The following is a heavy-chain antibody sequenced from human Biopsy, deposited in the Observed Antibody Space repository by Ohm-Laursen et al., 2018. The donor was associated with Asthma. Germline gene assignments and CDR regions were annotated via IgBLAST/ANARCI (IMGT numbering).Heavy chain of an antibody. D-gene: IGHD1-14*01. Sequence: PTQTLTLTCSFSGFSHSSSGANVNWIRQPPGRALEWLARIYWEEDKFYSTSLRTRLTISKGSSEDQVVLTMTNMVPFDTASYYCTRHNDYWDPGILVTVSS. CDR3: TRHNDY. CDR1: GFSHSSSGAN. J-gene: IGHJ4*02. V-gene: IGHV2-70*04. CDR2: IYWEEDK.